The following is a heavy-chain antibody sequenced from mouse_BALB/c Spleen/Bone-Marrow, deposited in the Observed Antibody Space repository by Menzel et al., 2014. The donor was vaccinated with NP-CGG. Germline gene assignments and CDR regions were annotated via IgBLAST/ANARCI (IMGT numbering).Heavy chain of an antibody. D-gene: IGHD2-14*01. CDR2: IDPANGNT. CDR1: GFNIKDTY. Sequence: EVQLQQSGAELVKPGASVKLSCTASGFNIKDTYMHWVKQRPEQGLEWIGRIDPANGNTKYDPKFQGKATITADTSSNTAYLQLSSLTSEDTAVYYCTSYRYAWYFDVWGALTTVTVSS. CDR3: TSYRYAWYFDV. J-gene: IGHJ1*01. V-gene: IGHV14-3*02.